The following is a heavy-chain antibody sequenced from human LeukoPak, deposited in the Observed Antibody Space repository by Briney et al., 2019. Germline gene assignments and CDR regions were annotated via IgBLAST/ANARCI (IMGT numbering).Heavy chain of an antibody. CDR3: AKDPRASSAYYYDRLGY. J-gene: IGHJ4*02. D-gene: IGHD3-22*01. V-gene: IGHV3-21*04. CDR2: ISSSSSYI. Sequence: GGSLRLSCAASGFTFSSYSMNWVRQAPGKGLEWVSSISSSSSYIYYADSVKGRFTISRDNAKNSLYLQMNSLRVEDTAVYYCAKDPRASSAYYYDRLGYWGQGTLVTVSS. CDR1: GFTFSSYS.